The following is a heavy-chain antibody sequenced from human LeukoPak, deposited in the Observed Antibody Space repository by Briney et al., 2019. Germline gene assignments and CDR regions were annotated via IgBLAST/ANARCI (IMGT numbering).Heavy chain of an antibody. CDR3: ARMYSGSYYEGLAFDT. Sequence: PSETLSLTCTVSGGSISSSSYYWGWIRQPPGKGLEWIGSIYYSGSTDYNPSLKSRVTISVDTSKNQFSLKLSSVTAADTAVYYCARMYSGSYYEGLAFDTSGPGTMVTASS. D-gene: IGHD1-26*01. V-gene: IGHV4-39*07. CDR2: IYYSGST. J-gene: IGHJ3*02. CDR1: GGSISSSSYY.